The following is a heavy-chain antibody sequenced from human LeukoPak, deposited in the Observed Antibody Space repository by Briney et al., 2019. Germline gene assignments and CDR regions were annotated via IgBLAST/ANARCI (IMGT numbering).Heavy chain of an antibody. CDR1: GFTFSSYG. Sequence: PGGSLRLSCAASGFTFSSYGMHWVRQAPGKGLEWVAFIRYDGSNKYYADSVKGRFTISRDNSKNTLYLQMNSLRAEDTAVYYCAKGWELLGTTAFDIWGQGTMVTVSS. V-gene: IGHV3-30*02. CDR3: AKGWELLGTTAFDI. J-gene: IGHJ3*02. CDR2: IRYDGSNK. D-gene: IGHD1-26*01.